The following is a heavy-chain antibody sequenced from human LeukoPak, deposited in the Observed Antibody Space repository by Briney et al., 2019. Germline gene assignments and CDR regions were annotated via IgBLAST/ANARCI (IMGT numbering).Heavy chain of an antibody. CDR3: ARCPRSGRYDSYDMDV. V-gene: IGHV3-23*01. J-gene: IGHJ6*03. D-gene: IGHD1-1*01. CDR2: MSGSGGNT. Sequence: GGSLRLSCAAAGFSLSSYAMIWVRQAQGRGLGWVSTMSGSGGNTYYADSVEGRFTISRDNSKNTQYLQMNSQKAEDTAVYYCARCPRSGRYDSYDMDVWGKGTTVSVSS. CDR1: GFSLSSYA.